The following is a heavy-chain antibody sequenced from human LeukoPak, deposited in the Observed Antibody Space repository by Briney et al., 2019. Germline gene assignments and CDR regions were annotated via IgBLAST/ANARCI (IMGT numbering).Heavy chain of an antibody. Sequence: ASVKVSCKASGYTFTSYDINWVRQATGQGLEWMGWMNPNSGNTGYAQKFQGRVTMTRDTSTSTVYMELSSLRSEDTAVYYCAAQKERSFDYWGQGTLVTVSS. CDR3: AAQKERSFDY. J-gene: IGHJ4*02. CDR1: GYTFTSYD. V-gene: IGHV1-8*01. CDR2: MNPNSGNT. D-gene: IGHD1-1*01.